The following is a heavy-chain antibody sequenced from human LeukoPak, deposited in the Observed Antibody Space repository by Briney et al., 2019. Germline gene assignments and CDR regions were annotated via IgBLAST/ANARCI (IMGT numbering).Heavy chain of an antibody. D-gene: IGHD6-13*01. V-gene: IGHV3-21*01. Sequence: GGSLRLSCAASGFTFSSYSMNWVRQAPGKGLEWVSSISSSSSYIYYADSVKGRFTTSRDNAKNSLYLQMNSLRAEDTAVYYCARDGPVAAAGLDYWGQGTLVTVSS. CDR3: ARDGPVAAAGLDY. J-gene: IGHJ4*02. CDR2: ISSSSSYI. CDR1: GFTFSSYS.